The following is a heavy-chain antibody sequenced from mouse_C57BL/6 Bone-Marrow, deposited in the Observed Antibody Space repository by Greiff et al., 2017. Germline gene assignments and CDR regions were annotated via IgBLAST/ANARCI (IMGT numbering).Heavy chain of an antibody. CDR3: TTWRFHWYFDV. V-gene: IGHV14-4*01. CDR2: IDPENGDT. CDR1: GFNIKDDY. Sequence: DVKLVESGAELVRPGASVKLSCTASGFNIKDDYMHWVKQRPEQGLEWIGWIDPENGDTEYASKFQGKATITADTSSNTAYLQLSSLTSEDTAVYYCTTWRFHWYFDVWGTGTTVTVSS. J-gene: IGHJ1*03.